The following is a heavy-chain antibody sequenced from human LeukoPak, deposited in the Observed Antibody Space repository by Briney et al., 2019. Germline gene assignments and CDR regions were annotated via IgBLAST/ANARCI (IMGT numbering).Heavy chain of an antibody. V-gene: IGHV1-69*06. J-gene: IGHJ4*02. CDR1: GGTFSSYA. CDR2: IIPIFGTA. CDR3: ARAMTLSILDIDY. D-gene: IGHD2-21*01. Sequence: ASVKVSCKASGGTFSSYAISWVRQAPGQGLEWMGGIIPIFGTANYAQKFQGRVTITADKSTSTAYMELSSLRSEDTAVYYCARAMTLSILDIDYWGQGTLVTVSS.